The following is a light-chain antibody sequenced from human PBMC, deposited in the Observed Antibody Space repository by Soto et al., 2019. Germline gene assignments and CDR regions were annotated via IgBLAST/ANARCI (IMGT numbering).Light chain of an antibody. CDR3: AAWDDSLEGV. J-gene: IGLJ3*02. CDR2: RSN. CDR1: SSNIGSKY. V-gene: IGLV1-47*01. Sequence: QSVLTQPPSASGTPGQRVTISCSGSSSNIGSKYVYWYQQLPGTAPKLLIYRSNQRPSGVPDRFSGSKSGTSASLAISGLRSEDEADYYCAAWDDSLEGVFGGGTKLTVL.